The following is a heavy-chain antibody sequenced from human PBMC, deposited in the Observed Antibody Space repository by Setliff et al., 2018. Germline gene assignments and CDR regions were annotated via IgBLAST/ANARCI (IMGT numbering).Heavy chain of an antibody. V-gene: IGHV1-18*01. CDR1: GYTFSESI. D-gene: IGHD2-8*01. CDR2: ISAYTGNT. CDR3: SRLVRYCSKTTCQTASGAEL. Sequence: ASVKVSCKASGYTFSESIVSWVRQAPGQGLEWMGWISAYTGNTNYAPKLQGRVTMTTDASTSTAYMELRGLTSDDTAVYYCSRLVRYCSKTTCQTASGAELWGQGTLVTVPQ. J-gene: IGHJ4*02.